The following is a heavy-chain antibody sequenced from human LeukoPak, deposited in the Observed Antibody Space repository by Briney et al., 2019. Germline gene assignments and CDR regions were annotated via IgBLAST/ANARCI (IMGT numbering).Heavy chain of an antibody. CDR1: GGSFSCYY. CDR2: IYYSGST. V-gene: IGHV4-59*01. Sequence: SETLSLTCTLSGGSFSCYYWSWIRQPPGKGLEWIGYIYYSGSTNYNPSLKSRVTISVDTSKNQFSLKLSSVTATDTAVYYCAKGPASGDSWGQGTLVTVSS. J-gene: IGHJ5*01. CDR3: AKGPASGDS. D-gene: IGHD3-10*01.